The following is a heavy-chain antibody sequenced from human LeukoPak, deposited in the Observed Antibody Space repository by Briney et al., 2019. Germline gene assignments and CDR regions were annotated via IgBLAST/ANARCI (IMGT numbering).Heavy chain of an antibody. Sequence: ASVKVSCKASGYTFTGYYMHWVRQAPGQGLEWMGRINPNSGGTNYAQKFQGRVTMTRDTSISTAYMELSRLRSDDTAVYYRARDLSVGWSSSWYAYFDYWGQGTLVTVSS. CDR2: INPNSGGT. CDR3: ARDLSVGWSSSWYAYFDY. J-gene: IGHJ4*02. D-gene: IGHD6-13*01. V-gene: IGHV1-2*06. CDR1: GYTFTGYY.